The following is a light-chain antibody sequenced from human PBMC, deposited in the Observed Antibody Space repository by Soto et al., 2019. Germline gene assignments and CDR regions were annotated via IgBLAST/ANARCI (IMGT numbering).Light chain of an antibody. Sequence: YPGTLSPSPGESATLSCRASQTVSRMYLSSFQQKPGQAPRRRIYGTSARATGIPVRCSGSGSGTDFTLTISSLQPEDLAVYFCHQDFNLPWTFGQGTKVDIK. CDR2: GTS. CDR1: QTVSRMY. CDR3: HQDFNLPWT. V-gene: IGKV3D-7*01. J-gene: IGKJ1*01.